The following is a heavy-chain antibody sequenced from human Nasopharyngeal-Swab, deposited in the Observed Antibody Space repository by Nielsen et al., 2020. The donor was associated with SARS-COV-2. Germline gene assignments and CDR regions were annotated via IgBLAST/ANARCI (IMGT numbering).Heavy chain of an antibody. CDR3: ARTAAFCGGDCYSEYFQQ. D-gene: IGHD2-21*02. Sequence: GESLKISCAASGFTFSTYTMNWVRQAPGKGLEWVSSISGSSAYIWYADSVKGRFTVSRDNAKNSLYLQMNNLRADDTAIYYCARTAAFCGGDCYSEYFQQWGQGTLVTASS. J-gene: IGHJ1*01. V-gene: IGHV3-21*01. CDR1: GFTFSTYT. CDR2: ISGSSAYI.